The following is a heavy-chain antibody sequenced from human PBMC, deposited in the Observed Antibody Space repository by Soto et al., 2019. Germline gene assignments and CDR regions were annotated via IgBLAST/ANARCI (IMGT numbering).Heavy chain of an antibody. J-gene: IGHJ4*02. CDR1: GGXGVSVDCY. D-gene: IGHD6-25*01. CDR2: IHYSGST. CDR3: ARHPVAAKNDFDN. V-gene: IGHV4-39*01. Sequence: LTYTVSGGXGVSVDCYCVWKSKPPGKGLEWIASIHYSGSTYYSPSLKSRATISGDTSKSQFSLTLSSVTAADAAVYYCARHPVAAKNDFDNWGQATLVTVSS.